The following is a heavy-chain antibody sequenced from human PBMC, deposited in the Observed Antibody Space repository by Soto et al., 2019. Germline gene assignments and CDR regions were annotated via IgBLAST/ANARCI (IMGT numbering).Heavy chain of an antibody. CDR2: ISSSGTGI. CDR1: GFTFRDYY. Sequence: QVQLVESGGGLVKPGGSLRLSCAASGFTFRDYYMTWIRQAPGKGLEWVSYISSSGTGIYYADSVKGRVTISRDNAKNSLYLQMSSLRAEDTAVYYCARAYSDAFDIWGQGTMVTVSS. CDR3: ARAYSDAFDI. J-gene: IGHJ3*02. V-gene: IGHV3-11*01. D-gene: IGHD2-21*01.